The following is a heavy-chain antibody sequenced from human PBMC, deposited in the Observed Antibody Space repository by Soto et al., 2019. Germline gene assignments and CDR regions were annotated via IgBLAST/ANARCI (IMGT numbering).Heavy chain of an antibody. V-gene: IGHV1-18*01. D-gene: IGHD5-12*01. CDR1: GYTFTSFG. CDR2: ISAYNGNR. J-gene: IGHJ4*02. CDR3: ARGQAVVATMWVDY. Sequence: QVQLVQSGAGVKKPGASVKVSCKASGYTFTSFGFSWGRKPPGQGMEWMGWISAYNGNRNYSQKLQGRVTMTTDTSTRTAYMELRSLRSDDTAVYYCARGQAVVATMWVDYWGQGTLVTVSS.